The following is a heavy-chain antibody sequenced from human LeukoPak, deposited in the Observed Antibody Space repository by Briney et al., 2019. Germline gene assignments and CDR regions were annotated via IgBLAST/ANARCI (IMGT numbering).Heavy chain of an antibody. D-gene: IGHD2-2*01. CDR1: GFTFSSYA. CDR3: ARDLGYCSSTSCSYFDY. Sequence: PGRSLRLSCAASGFTFSSYAMHWVRQAPGKGLEWVAVISYDGSNKYYADPVKGRFTISRDNSKNTLYLQMNSLRAEDTAVYYCARDLGYCSSTSCSYFDYWGQGTLVTVSS. J-gene: IGHJ4*02. CDR2: ISYDGSNK. V-gene: IGHV3-30*04.